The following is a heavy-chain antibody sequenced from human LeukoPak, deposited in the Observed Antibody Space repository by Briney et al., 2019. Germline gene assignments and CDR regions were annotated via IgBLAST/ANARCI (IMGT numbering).Heavy chain of an antibody. CDR3: ASQYSSGWDYYFDY. Sequence: SETLSLTCAVSGGSISSSNWWSWVRQPPGKGLEWIGEIYHSGSTNYNPSLKSRVTISVDKSKNQFSLKLSSVTAADTAVYYCASQYSSGWDYYFDYWGQGTLVTVSS. CDR1: GGSISSSNW. V-gene: IGHV4-4*02. J-gene: IGHJ4*02. D-gene: IGHD6-25*01. CDR2: IYHSGST.